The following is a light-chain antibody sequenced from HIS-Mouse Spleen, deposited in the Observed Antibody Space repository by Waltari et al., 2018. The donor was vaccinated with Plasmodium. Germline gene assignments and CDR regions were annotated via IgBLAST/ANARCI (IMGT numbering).Light chain of an antibody. CDR2: KDS. CDR3: QSADSSGTYRV. Sequence: SYELTQPPPVSVSPGQTARITCSRAALPKKYHYWYQQKPGQAPVLVIYKDSERPSGIPERFSGSSSGTTVTLTISGVQAEDEANYYCQSADSSGTYRVFGGGTKLTVL. CDR1: ALPKKY. V-gene: IGLV3-25*03. J-gene: IGLJ2*01.